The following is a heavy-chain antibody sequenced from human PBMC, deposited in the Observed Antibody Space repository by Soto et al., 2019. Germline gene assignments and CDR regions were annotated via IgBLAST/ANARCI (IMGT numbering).Heavy chain of an antibody. CDR1: GFTFSSYA. D-gene: IGHD6-6*01. V-gene: IGHV3-23*01. CDR3: AKLVSTDYYYYYYMDV. CDR2: ISGSGGST. Sequence: QPGGSLRLSCAASGFTFSSYAMSWVRQAPGKGLEWVSAISGSGGSTYYADSVKGRFTISRDNSKNTLYLQMNSLRAEDTAVYYCAKLVSTDYYYYYYMDVWGKGTTVTVSS. J-gene: IGHJ6*03.